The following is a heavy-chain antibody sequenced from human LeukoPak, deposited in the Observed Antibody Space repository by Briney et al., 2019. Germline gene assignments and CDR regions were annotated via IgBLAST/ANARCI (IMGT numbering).Heavy chain of an antibody. CDR2: INAGNGNT. CDR1: GYTFTSYA. J-gene: IGHJ5*02. V-gene: IGHV1-3*01. D-gene: IGHD4-23*01. CDR3: ARVGAMTTVVTGWFDP. Sequence: GASVKVSCKASGYTFTSYAMHWVRQAPGQRLEWMGWINAGNGNTKYSQKFQGRVTITRDTSASTAYMELSSLRSEDTAVYYCARVGAMTTVVTGWFDPWGQGTLVTVSS.